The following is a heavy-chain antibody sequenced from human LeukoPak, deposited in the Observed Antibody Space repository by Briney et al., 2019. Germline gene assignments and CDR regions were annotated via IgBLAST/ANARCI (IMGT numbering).Heavy chain of an antibody. V-gene: IGHV1-2*02. J-gene: IGHJ6*02. CDR3: ARDQQLVRHYYYYGMDV. D-gene: IGHD6-13*01. CDR1: GYTFTGYY. CDR2: INPNSGGT. Sequence: ASVRVSCKASGYTFTGYYMHWVRQAPGQGLEWMGWINPNSGGTNYAQKLQGRVTMTRDTSISTAYMELSRLRSDDTAVYYCARDQQLVRHYYYYGMDVWGQGTPVTISS.